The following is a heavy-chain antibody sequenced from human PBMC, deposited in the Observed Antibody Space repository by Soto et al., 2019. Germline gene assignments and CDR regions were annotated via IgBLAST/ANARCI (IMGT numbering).Heavy chain of an antibody. Sequence: GGSLRLSCAASGFTFSSYSMNWVRQAPGKGLEWVSSISSSSGYIYYADSVKGRFTISRDNAKNSLFLQMNSLRSDDTAVYYCASGIGGNSATGNYWGQGTLVTVSS. CDR1: GFTFSSYS. D-gene: IGHD2-21*02. CDR2: ISSSSGYI. J-gene: IGHJ4*02. V-gene: IGHV3-21*01. CDR3: ASGIGGNSATGNY.